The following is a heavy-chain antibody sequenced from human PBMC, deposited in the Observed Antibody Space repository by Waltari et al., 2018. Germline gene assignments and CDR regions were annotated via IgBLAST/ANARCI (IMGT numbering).Heavy chain of an antibody. CDR3: ATAPDYYDSSGFYCFDY. J-gene: IGHJ4*02. CDR2: IIPIFGTA. CDR1: GGTFSSYA. Sequence: QVQLVQSGAEVKKPGSSVKVSCKASGGTFSSYAISWVRQAPGQGLEWMGGIIPIFGTANYAQKFQGRVTITTDESTSTAYMELSSLRSEDTAVYYCATAPDYYDSSGFYCFDYWGQGTLVTVSS. D-gene: IGHD3-22*01. V-gene: IGHV1-69*05.